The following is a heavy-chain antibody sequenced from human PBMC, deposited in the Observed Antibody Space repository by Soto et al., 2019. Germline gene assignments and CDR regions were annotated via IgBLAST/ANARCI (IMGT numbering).Heavy chain of an antibody. Sequence: SMRHACGASGGTITSCAMSCFRKDPRKGLERVSAISGRSDNTYYADSVKGRFTISRDNSKNTLYLQMNCLRAEDTAVYYCAKDLPLYYDILTGYIWGPLDAFDFWGQGTMVTVSS. D-gene: IGHD3-9*01. CDR2: ISGRSDNT. CDR3: AKDLPLYYDILTGYIWGPLDAFDF. V-gene: IGHV3-23*01. CDR1: GGTITSCA. J-gene: IGHJ3*01.